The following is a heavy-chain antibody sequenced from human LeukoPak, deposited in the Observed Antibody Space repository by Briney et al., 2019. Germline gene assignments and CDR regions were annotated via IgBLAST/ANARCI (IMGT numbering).Heavy chain of an antibody. CDR3: ARTQGDYVSIYYGMDV. Sequence: PGGSLRLSCAASGFTFSSYGMHWVRQAPGKGLEWVAVIWYDGSNKYYADSVKGRFTISRDNSKNTLYLQMNSLRAEDTAVYYCARTQGDYVSIYYGMDVWGQGTTVTVSS. CDR1: GFTFSSYG. J-gene: IGHJ6*02. D-gene: IGHD4-17*01. V-gene: IGHV3-33*08. CDR2: IWYDGSNK.